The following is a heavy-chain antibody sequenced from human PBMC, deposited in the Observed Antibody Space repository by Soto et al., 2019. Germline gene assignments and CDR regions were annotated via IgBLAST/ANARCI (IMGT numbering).Heavy chain of an antibody. V-gene: IGHV3-30*19. CDR2: ISYDGSNK. Sequence: QPSGCLRLFCAASGFSFCSYVMPWFLQAPGKGLEWVAAISYDGSNKYYADSVKGRFTISRDNSKNTLYLQMKSLRAEDTAVYYCARVIAALLNDAFDIWGQGTMVTVSS. J-gene: IGHJ3*02. D-gene: IGHD2-15*01. CDR1: GFSFCSYV. CDR3: ARVIAALLNDAFDI.